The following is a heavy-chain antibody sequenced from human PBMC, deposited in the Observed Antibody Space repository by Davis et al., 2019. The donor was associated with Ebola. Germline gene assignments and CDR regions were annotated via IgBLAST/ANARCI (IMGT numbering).Heavy chain of an antibody. CDR3: ARDSPYGGNSPGYMDV. J-gene: IGHJ6*03. V-gene: IGHV3-30-3*01. Sequence: GESLKISCAASGFTFSSYAMHWVRQAPGKGLEWVAVISYDGSNKYYADSVKGRFTISRDNSKNTLYLQMNSLRAEDTAVYYCARDSPYGGNSPGYMDVWGKGTTVTVSS. D-gene: IGHD4-23*01. CDR1: GFTFSSYA. CDR2: ISYDGSNK.